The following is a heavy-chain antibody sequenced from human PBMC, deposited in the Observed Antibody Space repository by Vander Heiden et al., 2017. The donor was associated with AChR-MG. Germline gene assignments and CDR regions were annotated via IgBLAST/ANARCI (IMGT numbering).Heavy chain of an antibody. Sequence: EVQLVQSGAEMKKPGESLGISCKGSGYRFTSHWISWVRQMPGKGLEWMGRIDPSDSYTNYSPSFQGHVTISADKSISTAYLQWSSLKASDTAMYYCAKITAAGAFDYWGEGTLVTVSS. J-gene: IGHJ4*02. V-gene: IGHV5-10-1*03. CDR1: GYRFTSHW. D-gene: IGHD6-13*01. CDR3: AKITAAGAFDY. CDR2: IDPSDSYT.